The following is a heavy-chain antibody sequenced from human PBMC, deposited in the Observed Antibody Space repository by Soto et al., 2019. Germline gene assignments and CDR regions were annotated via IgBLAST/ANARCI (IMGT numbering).Heavy chain of an antibody. J-gene: IGHJ2*01. D-gene: IGHD4-17*01. Sequence: QVQLQESGPGLVKPSQTLSLTCTVSGGSISGGVYYWIWIRQPPGKGLEWIGYIFDSGSTYYNPSPKSRVTISVDTSKNQFSLRLSSVTAADTAVYYCAREIIPLTTDWYFHLWGRGTLVTVSS. V-gene: IGHV4-30-4*01. CDR1: GGSISGGVYY. CDR3: AREIIPLTTDWYFHL. CDR2: IFDSGST.